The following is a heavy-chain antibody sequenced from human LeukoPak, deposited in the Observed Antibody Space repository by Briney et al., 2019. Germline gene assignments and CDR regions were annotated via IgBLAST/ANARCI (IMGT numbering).Heavy chain of an antibody. Sequence: GGSLRLSCAASGFTFSSYAMSWVRQAPGKGLEWVSAISGSGGSTYYADSVKGRFTISRDNSKNTLYLQMNSLRAEDTAVYYCAKDKLAYCGGDCLLDYWGQGTLVTVSS. D-gene: IGHD2-21*02. CDR3: AKDKLAYCGGDCLLDY. CDR1: GFTFSSYA. J-gene: IGHJ4*02. CDR2: ISGSGGST. V-gene: IGHV3-23*01.